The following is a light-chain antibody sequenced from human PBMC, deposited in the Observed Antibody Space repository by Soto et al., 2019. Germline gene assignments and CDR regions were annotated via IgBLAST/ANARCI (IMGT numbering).Light chain of an antibody. V-gene: IGLV2-14*01. CDR2: DVS. Sequence: QSVLTQPASVSGSPGQSITISCTGTSGDVGAYNYVSWYQQHPGKAPRLMIYDVSNRPSGASNRFSGSKSGNTASLTISGLQAEDEADYYCSSFTNTYYYVFGTGTKVTVL. CDR3: SSFTNTYYYV. J-gene: IGLJ1*01. CDR1: SGDVGAYNY.